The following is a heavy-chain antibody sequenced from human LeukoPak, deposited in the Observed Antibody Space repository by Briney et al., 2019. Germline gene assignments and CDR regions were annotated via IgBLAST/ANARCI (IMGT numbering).Heavy chain of an antibody. D-gene: IGHD3-22*01. V-gene: IGHV1-58*02. CDR2: IVVGSGNT. CDR3: AAAAGGYYLSFLSYYGMDV. Sequence: ASVKVSCKASGFTFTSSAMQWVRQARGQRLEWIGWIVVGSGNTNYAQKFQERVAITRDMSTSTAYMELSSLRSEDTAVYYCAAAAGGYYLSFLSYYGMDVWGQGTTVTVSS. CDR1: GFTFTSSA. J-gene: IGHJ6*02.